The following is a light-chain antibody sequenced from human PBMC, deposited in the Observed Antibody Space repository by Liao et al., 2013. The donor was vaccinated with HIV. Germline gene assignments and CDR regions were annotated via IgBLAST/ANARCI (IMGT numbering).Light chain of an antibody. J-gene: IGLJ2*01. CDR1: KLGNKY. CDR2: QDT. CDR3: QAWDTNTAI. V-gene: IGLV3-1*01. Sequence: SYVLTQPPSVSVSPGQTASITCSGDKLGNKYACWYQQRPGQSPVLVMYQDTKRPSGIPERMSGSKSGNTATLTISETQAMDEADYYCQAWDTNTAIFGGGTKLTVL.